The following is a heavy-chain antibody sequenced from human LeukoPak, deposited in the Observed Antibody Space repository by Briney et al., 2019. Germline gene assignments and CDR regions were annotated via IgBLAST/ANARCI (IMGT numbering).Heavy chain of an antibody. D-gene: IGHD5-18*01. V-gene: IGHV3-23*01. Sequence: TGGSLRLSCAVSGFAFSSYAMSWVRQTPGKGLEWVSGINHSGGSTYYGDSVKGRFTISRDNSKNTLYLQMNSLRAEDTAIYYCAKDLPQLWFKGSFDHWGQGILVSVSS. CDR3: AKDLPQLWFKGSFDH. CDR1: GFAFSSYA. CDR2: INHSGGST. J-gene: IGHJ4*02.